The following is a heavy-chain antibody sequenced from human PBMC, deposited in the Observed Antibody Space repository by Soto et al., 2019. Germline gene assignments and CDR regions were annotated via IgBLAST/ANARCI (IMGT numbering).Heavy chain of an antibody. V-gene: IGHV4-39*01. CDR2: FHYNGDT. CDR3: ARGMIGIQLWFPHYFAF. Sequence: SETLSLTCSVPAAYIRATNFYWGWIRQPPGKGLEWIGSFHYNGDTYSNPSLETRLTMSVDTSKSQLSLILTSVTAADTAVYYCARGMIGIQLWFPHYFAFWGQGTLVTVSS. J-gene: IGHJ4*02. CDR1: AAYIRATNFY. D-gene: IGHD5-18*01.